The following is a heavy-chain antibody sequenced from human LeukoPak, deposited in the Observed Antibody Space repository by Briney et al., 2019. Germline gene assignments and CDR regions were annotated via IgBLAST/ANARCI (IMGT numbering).Heavy chain of an antibody. J-gene: IGHJ4*02. V-gene: IGHV3-74*01. D-gene: IGHD2-21*02. CDR2: INSDGSST. Sequence: GGSLRLSCAASGFTFSSYDMSWVRQAPGKGLVWVSRINSDGSSTSYADSVKGRFTISRDNAKNTLYLQMNSLRAEDTAVYYCAREADCGGDCWPDYWGQGTLVTVSS. CDR3: AREADCGGDCWPDY. CDR1: GFTFSSYD.